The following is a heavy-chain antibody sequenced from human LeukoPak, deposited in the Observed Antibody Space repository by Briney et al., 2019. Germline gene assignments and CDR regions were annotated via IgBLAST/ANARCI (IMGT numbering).Heavy chain of an antibody. D-gene: IGHD3-10*01. V-gene: IGHV1-69*04. Sequence: SVKVSCKASGGTFSSYAISWVRQAPGQGLEWMGRIIPILGIANYAQKFQGRVTITADKSTSTAYMELSSLRSEDTAVYYCARVRGSGSQPLDYWGQGTLVTVSS. CDR2: IIPILGIA. J-gene: IGHJ4*02. CDR1: GGTFSSYA. CDR3: ARVRGSGSQPLDY.